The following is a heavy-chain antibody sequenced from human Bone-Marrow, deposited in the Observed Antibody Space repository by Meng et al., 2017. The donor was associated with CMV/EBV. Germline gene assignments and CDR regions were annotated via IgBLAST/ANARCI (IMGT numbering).Heavy chain of an antibody. V-gene: IGHV1-2*02. J-gene: IGHJ4*02. Sequence: QAQLVPSGAWVKKLGASMKASCKASGYNVTDYSIPGVRQAPGQWLEWMGWINPNDDTNYAQNFQGRVTMTRDMSINTVYMELSRLTSDDTAVYYCARSSGWSRFDYWGLGTLVTVSS. CDR2: INPNDDT. CDR3: ARSSGWSRFDY. CDR1: GYNVTDYS. D-gene: IGHD6-19*01.